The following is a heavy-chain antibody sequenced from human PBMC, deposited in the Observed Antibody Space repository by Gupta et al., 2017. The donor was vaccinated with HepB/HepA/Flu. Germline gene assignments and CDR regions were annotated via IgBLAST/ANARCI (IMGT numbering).Heavy chain of an antibody. Sequence: QLQLPASGPGLVKPSETLSPTCTVSGGSIGSSSYYWGWMRHPTGKGLEWIGSIYYSVSTYYNPSLKSRVTISVDTSKNQFSLKLSSVTAADTAVYYCARLTRIAAAGSPGGWFDPWGQGTLVTVSS. J-gene: IGHJ5*02. CDR1: GGSIGSSSYY. V-gene: IGHV4-39*01. CDR3: ARLTRIAAAGSPGGWFDP. D-gene: IGHD6-13*01. CDR2: IYYSVST.